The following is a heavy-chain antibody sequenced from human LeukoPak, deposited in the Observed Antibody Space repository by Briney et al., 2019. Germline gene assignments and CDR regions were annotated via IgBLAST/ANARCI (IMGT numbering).Heavy chain of an antibody. Sequence: GGSLRLSCAASGFTFNNYGMNWVRQAPGKGLEWVSLITSSGSSTFYADSVKGRFTISRDNSKNTLYLEMNGLRAEDTAMYYCAKNRYCSGNTCFKDAFDIWGQGTMVTVSS. J-gene: IGHJ3*02. V-gene: IGHV3-23*01. CDR3: AKNRYCSGNTCFKDAFDI. D-gene: IGHD2-15*01. CDR1: GFTFNNYG. CDR2: ITSSGSST.